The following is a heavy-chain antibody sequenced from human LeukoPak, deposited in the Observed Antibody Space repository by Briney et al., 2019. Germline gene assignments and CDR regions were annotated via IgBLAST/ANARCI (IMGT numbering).Heavy chain of an antibody. CDR3: ARDAGYSSAWSHWYFDL. V-gene: IGHV3-48*02. Sequence: GGSLRLSCAGSGFIFSSYSMNWVRQAPGKGLEWVSYFSSSSNTIYYTDSVKGRFTISRENAKNSLDLQMNSLRDEDTAVYYCARDAGYSSAWSHWYFDLWGRGTLVTVSS. CDR2: FSSSSNTI. CDR1: GFIFSSYS. J-gene: IGHJ2*01. D-gene: IGHD6-19*01.